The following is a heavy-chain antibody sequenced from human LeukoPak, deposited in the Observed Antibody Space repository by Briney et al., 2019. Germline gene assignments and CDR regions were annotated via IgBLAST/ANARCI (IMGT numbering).Heavy chain of an antibody. D-gene: IGHD4-17*01. J-gene: IGHJ4*02. Sequence: GGSLRLSCAASGLTLSSYSMNWVRQAPGKGLEWISYINSDIHSNTIYYADTVKDRFTISRDNGKNSLYLQMNSLRDEDTAVYYCARDRDYAFDYWGQGTLITVSS. CDR1: GLTLSSYS. CDR3: ARDRDYAFDY. CDR2: INSDIHSNTI. V-gene: IGHV3-48*02.